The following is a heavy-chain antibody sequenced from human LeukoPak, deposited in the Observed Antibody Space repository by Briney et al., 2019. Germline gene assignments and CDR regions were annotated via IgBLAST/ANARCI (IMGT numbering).Heavy chain of an antibody. V-gene: IGHV3-23*01. CDR1: GFTFSDYA. Sequence: PGGSLRLSCAASGFTFSDYAMSWVRQAPGKGLEWVSTISDNGGGTYYADFVKGRFTISRDNSKNTLFLQMNSLRAEDSAVYYCATDREGDPSAYYLVGGQGTLITVSS. J-gene: IGHJ4*02. CDR3: ATDREGDPSAYYLV. CDR2: ISDNGGGT. D-gene: IGHD3-22*01.